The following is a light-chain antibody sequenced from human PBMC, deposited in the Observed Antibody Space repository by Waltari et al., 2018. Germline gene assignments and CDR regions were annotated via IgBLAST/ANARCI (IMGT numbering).Light chain of an antibody. V-gene: IGLV3-1*01. CDR2: QYV. CDR1: GLPQRY. CDR3: QTWDIDTVV. Sequence: SYELIQTPSLSVSPGQTATIDCPGHGLPQRYICWYQQRAGQSPRLVIFQYVKRPSGLSARFSGSTSGDKATLTITGTQFMDEADYYCQTWDIDTVVFGGGTRLTVL. J-gene: IGLJ3*02.